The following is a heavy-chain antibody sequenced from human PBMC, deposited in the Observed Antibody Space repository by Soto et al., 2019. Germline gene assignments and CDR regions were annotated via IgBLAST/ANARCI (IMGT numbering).Heavy chain of an antibody. CDR1: GGSLSNYG. Sequence: QVQLVQSGAEVKKPGSSVKVSCKASGGSLSNYGISWVRQAPGQGLEWMGGIIHVFGTANYAQKFLGRVTITAHESTNIVYMDVTSLRSEDTAVYYCARGAATKIVVTADYAMDVWGQGTTVTVSS. CDR2: IIHVFGTA. V-gene: IGHV1-69*12. J-gene: IGHJ6*02. D-gene: IGHD2-21*02. CDR3: ARGAATKIVVTADYAMDV.